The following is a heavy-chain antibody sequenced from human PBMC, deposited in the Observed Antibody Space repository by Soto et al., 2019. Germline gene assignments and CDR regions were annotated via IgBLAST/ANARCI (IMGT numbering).Heavy chain of an antibody. CDR2: ISYDGSNK. V-gene: IGHV3-30-3*01. CDR3: ARDPWWIQLWNYGGLYYYYYGMDV. D-gene: IGHD5-18*01. J-gene: IGHJ6*02. CDR1: GFTFSSYA. Sequence: GGSLRLSCAASGFTFSSYAMHWVRQAPGKGLEWVAVISYDGSNKYYADSVKVRFTISRDNSKNTLYLQMNSLRAEDTAVYYCARDPWWIQLWNYGGLYYYYYGMDVWGQGTTVTVSS.